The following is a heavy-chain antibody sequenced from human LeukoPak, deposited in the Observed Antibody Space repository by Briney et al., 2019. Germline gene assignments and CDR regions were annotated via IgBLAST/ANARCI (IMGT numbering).Heavy chain of an antibody. J-gene: IGHJ4*02. CDR3: AKDIVLMVYAEEDY. CDR1: GFTFSSYA. CDR2: ISGSGGST. V-gene: IGHV3-23*01. D-gene: IGHD2-8*01. Sequence: GGSLRLSCAASGFTFSSYAMSWVRQAPGKGLEWVSAISGSGGSTYYADSVKGRFTISRDNSKSTLYLQMNSLRAEDTAVYYCAKDIVLMVYAEEDYWGQGTLVTVSS.